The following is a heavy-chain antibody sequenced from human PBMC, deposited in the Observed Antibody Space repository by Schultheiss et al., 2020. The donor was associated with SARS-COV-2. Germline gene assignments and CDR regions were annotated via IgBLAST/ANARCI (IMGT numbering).Heavy chain of an antibody. V-gene: IGHV4-61*01. J-gene: IGHJ4*02. CDR1: GGSISSGSYY. D-gene: IGHD6-19*01. Sequence: SETLSLTCTVSGGSISSGSYYWSWIRQHPGKGLEWIGYIYYSGSTNYNPSLKSRVTISVDTSKNQFSLKLSSVTAADTAVYYCARASSGWYFDYWGQGTLVTVSS. CDR2: IYYSGST. CDR3: ARASSGWYFDY.